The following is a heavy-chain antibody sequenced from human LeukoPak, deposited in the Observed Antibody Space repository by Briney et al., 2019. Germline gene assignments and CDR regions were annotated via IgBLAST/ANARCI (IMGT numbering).Heavy chain of an antibody. D-gene: IGHD3-22*01. CDR3: ARDYYDSSGYYDDAFDI. CDR2: IKQDGSEK. J-gene: IGHJ3*02. V-gene: IGHV3-7*01. Sequence: GGSLRLSCAASGFTFSSYWMSWVRQVPGKGLEGVANIKQDGSEKYYVDSVKGRFTISRDNAKNSLYLQMNSLRAQDTAVYYCARDYYDSSGYYDDAFDIWGQGTMVTVSS. CDR1: GFTFSSYW.